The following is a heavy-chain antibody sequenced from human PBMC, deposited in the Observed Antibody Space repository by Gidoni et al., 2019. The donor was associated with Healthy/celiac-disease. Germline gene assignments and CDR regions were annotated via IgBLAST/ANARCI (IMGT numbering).Heavy chain of an antibody. V-gene: IGHV1-8*01. Sequence: QVQLVQYGAEVKKPGASVKVSCKAAGYTLTSYDINWVRQATGQGLEWMGWMNPNSGKTGYAQKFQGSVTMTRNSSVNTAYMELSSLRSEDTAVYYCARDRGYCSSTSCHPAVFDIWGQGTLVAVSS. CDR1: GYTLTSYD. J-gene: IGHJ3*02. CDR2: MNPNSGKT. D-gene: IGHD2-2*01. CDR3: ARDRGYCSSTSCHPAVFDI.